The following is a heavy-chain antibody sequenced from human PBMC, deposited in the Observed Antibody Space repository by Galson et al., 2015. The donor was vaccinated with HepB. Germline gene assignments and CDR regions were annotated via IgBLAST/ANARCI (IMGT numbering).Heavy chain of an antibody. J-gene: IGHJ5*02. D-gene: IGHD3-22*01. CDR1: GYTFTGYY. V-gene: IGHV1-2*06. Sequence: SVKVSCKASGYTFTGYYMHWVRQAPGQGLEWMGRINPNSGGTNYAQKFQGRVTMTRDTSISTAYMELSRLRSDDTAVYYCASCLHYYDSSGYYYGWFDPWGQGTLVTVSS. CDR2: INPNSGGT. CDR3: ASCLHYYDSSGYYYGWFDP.